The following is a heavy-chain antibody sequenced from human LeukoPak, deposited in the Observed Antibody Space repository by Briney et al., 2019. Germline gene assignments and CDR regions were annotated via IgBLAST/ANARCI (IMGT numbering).Heavy chain of an antibody. D-gene: IGHD3-3*01. Sequence: SETLSLTCTVSGGSISSYYWSWIRQPPGKGLEWIGYIYYSGSTDYNPSLKSRVTISVDTSKNQFSLKLSSVTAADTAVYYCARHERKGYDFWSGYYMGGWFDPWGQGTLVTVSS. CDR2: IYYSGST. V-gene: IGHV4-59*08. CDR1: GGSISSYY. J-gene: IGHJ5*02. CDR3: ARHERKGYDFWSGYYMGGWFDP.